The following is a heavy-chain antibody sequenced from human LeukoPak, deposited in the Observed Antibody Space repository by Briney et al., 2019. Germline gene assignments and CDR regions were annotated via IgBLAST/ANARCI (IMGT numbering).Heavy chain of an antibody. CDR2: ISRSSDYT. D-gene: IGHD6-19*01. Sequence: GGSLRLSCAASGFTFSSYSMTWVRQAPGKGLEWVSSISRSSDYTYYADSVKGRFTISRDNAKNSLYLRMNSLRAEDTAVYYCAVAGLSYWYFDLWGRGTLVTVSS. CDR1: GFTFSSYS. V-gene: IGHV3-21*01. CDR3: AVAGLSYWYFDL. J-gene: IGHJ2*01.